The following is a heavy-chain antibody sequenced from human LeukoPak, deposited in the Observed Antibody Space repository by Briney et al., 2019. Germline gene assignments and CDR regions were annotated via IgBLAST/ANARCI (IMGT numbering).Heavy chain of an antibody. Sequence: EPGRSLRLSCAASGFTFSTFGMHWVRQAPDKGLEWVAVIWYDGSKKYYADSVKGRFTISRDNSKNTLDLQMNSLTAEDTAVYYCARGIEAWKRDGLDIWGQGTMITVSS. CDR1: GFTFSTFG. J-gene: IGHJ3*02. V-gene: IGHV3-33*01. D-gene: IGHD5-24*01. CDR3: ARGIEAWKRDGLDI. CDR2: IWYDGSKK.